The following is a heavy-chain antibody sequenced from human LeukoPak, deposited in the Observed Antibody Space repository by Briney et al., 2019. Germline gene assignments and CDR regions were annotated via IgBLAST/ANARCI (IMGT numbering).Heavy chain of an antibody. Sequence: GGSLRLSCVASRFTFSDYRMTWVRQAPGKGLEWVANIRQDGGETYYGDSVKGRFIISRDNAKNSLFLQMNRLRAEDTAVYYCATYSSLNTREFQYWGQGTLVTVSP. CDR1: RFTFSDYR. CDR3: ATYSSLNTREFQY. D-gene: IGHD3-22*01. J-gene: IGHJ1*01. CDR2: IRQDGGET. V-gene: IGHV3-7*01.